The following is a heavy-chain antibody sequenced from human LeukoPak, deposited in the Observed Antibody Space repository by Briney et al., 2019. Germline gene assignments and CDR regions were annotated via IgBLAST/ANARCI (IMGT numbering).Heavy chain of an antibody. CDR1: GGSIHNINYY. D-gene: IGHD3-3*01. V-gene: IGHV4-39*01. Sequence: PSETLSLTCTVSGGSIHNINYYWVWIRQPPGKGLEWIGSIYYSGSTYYNPSLKSRVTISVDTSKNQFPLKLSSVTAADTAVYYCARHPSITILGVVIGGYFDYWGQGTLVTVSS. CDR2: IYYSGST. CDR3: ARHPSITILGVVIGGYFDY. J-gene: IGHJ4*02.